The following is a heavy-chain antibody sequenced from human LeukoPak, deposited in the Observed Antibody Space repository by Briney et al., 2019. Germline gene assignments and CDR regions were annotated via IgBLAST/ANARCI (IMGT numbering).Heavy chain of an antibody. CDR3: ARDSAARGDY. D-gene: IGHD6-6*01. CDR2: ISSSGSTI. J-gene: IGHJ4*02. CDR1: GFTFNNYE. V-gene: IGHV3-48*03. Sequence: GGSLRLSCAASGFTFNNYEMNWVRQAPGKGLEWVSYISSSGSTIYYADSGKGRFTISRDNAKNSLYLQMNSLRAEDTAVYYCARDSAARGDYWGQGTLVTVSS.